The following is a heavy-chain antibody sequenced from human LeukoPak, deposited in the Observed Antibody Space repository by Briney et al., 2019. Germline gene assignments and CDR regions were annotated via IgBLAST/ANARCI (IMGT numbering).Heavy chain of an antibody. D-gene: IGHD5-12*01. CDR1: GGSISSSSYY. J-gene: IGHJ4*02. CDR2: INHSGST. V-gene: IGHV4-39*07. Sequence: SETLSLTCTVSGGSISSSSYYWGWIRQPPGKGLEWIGEINHSGSTNYNPSLKSRVTISVDTSKNQFSLNLSSVTAADTAVYYCARPRGYSGYLYYFDYWGQGTLVTVSS. CDR3: ARPRGYSGYLYYFDY.